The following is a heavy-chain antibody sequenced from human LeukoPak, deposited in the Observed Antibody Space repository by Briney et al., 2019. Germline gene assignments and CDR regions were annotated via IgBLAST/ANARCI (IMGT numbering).Heavy chain of an antibody. CDR1: GYTFTGHY. CDR2: ISPSSGGT. D-gene: IGHD3-3*01. J-gene: IGHJ5*02. CDR3: ARSYDFWSGPPFDP. Sequence: GASVKVSCKASGYTFTGHYMHWVRQAPGQGREWMGWISPSSGGTKYAQKFQGRVTLTRDTSISTAYMELSRLRCDDTAVYYCARSYDFWSGPPFDPWGQGTLVTVSS. V-gene: IGHV1-2*02.